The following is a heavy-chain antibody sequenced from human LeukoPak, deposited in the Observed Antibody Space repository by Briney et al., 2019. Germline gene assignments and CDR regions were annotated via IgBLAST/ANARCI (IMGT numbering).Heavy chain of an antibody. D-gene: IGHD3-22*01. Sequence: GGSLRLSCAASGFTFSDYYMSWIRQAPGKGLEWVSYISSSGSTIYHADSVKGRFTISRDNAKNSLYLQMNSLRAEDTAVYYCAREYYDSSGYYYFDYWGQGTLVTVSS. CDR3: AREYYDSSGYYYFDY. V-gene: IGHV3-11*04. J-gene: IGHJ4*02. CDR2: ISSSGSTI. CDR1: GFTFSDYY.